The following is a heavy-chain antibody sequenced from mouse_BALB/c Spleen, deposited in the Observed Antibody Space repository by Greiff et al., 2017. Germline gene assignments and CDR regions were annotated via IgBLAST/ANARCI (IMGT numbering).Heavy chain of an antibody. CDR3: ARYTVVDWYFDV. CDR2: ISYSGST. D-gene: IGHD1-1*01. V-gene: IGHV3-8*02. CDR1: GDSITSGY. J-gene: IGHJ1*01. Sequence: EVKLVESRPSLVKPSQTLSLTCSVTGDSITSGYWNWIRKFPGNKLEYMGYISYSGSTYYNPSLKSRISITRDTSKNQYYLQLNSVTTEDTATYYCARYTVVDWYFDVWGAGTTVTVSS.